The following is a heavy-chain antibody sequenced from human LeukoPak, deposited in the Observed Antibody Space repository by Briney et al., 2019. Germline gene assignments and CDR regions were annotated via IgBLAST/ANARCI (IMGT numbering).Heavy chain of an antibody. Sequence: PGGSLRLSCTASGFSFSGHWMHWARQLPGKGLVWVSRISPTGSTTSYADSVKGRFTVSRDNSKNTLYLQMNSLRAEDTAVYYCAKDLWAYCGGDCYSIDYWGQGTLVTVSS. V-gene: IGHV3-74*01. CDR2: ISPTGSTT. D-gene: IGHD2-21*02. CDR3: AKDLWAYCGGDCYSIDY. CDR1: GFSFSGHW. J-gene: IGHJ4*02.